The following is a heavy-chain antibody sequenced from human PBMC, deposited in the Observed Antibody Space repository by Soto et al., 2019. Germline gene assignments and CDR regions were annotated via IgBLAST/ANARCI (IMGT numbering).Heavy chain of an antibody. CDR2: IWYDGSNK. D-gene: IGHD3-10*01. J-gene: IGHJ3*02. CDR1: GFTFSIYG. V-gene: IGHV3-33*01. CDR3: ARDRADAFDI. Sequence: QVQLVESGGGVVQPGRSLRLSCAASGFTFSIYGIHWVRQAPGKGLDWVAVIWYDGSNKYYADSVKGRFTISRDNSKNTLYLQMNSLRAEDTAVYYCARDRADAFDIWGQGTMVTVSS.